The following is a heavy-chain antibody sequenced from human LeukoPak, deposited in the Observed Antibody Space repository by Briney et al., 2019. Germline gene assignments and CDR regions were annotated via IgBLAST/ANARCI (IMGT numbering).Heavy chain of an antibody. CDR3: ARAPQYSSSHFDI. Sequence: SQTLSLTCTVSGGSISSGGYYCSWLRQPPGKGLEWIGYIYYSGTTNYNPSLKSRVTISGDTSKNQFSLKLSSVTAADTAVYYCARAPQYSSSHFDIWGQGTMVTVSS. CDR1: GGSISSGGYY. CDR2: IYYSGTT. D-gene: IGHD6-13*01. J-gene: IGHJ3*02. V-gene: IGHV4-61*08.